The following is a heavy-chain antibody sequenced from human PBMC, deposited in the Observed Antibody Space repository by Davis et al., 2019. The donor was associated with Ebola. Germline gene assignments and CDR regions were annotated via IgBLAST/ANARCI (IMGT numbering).Heavy chain of an antibody. J-gene: IGHJ3*02. CDR1: GGSISSHY. D-gene: IGHD3-22*01. Sequence: PSETLSLTFTVSGGSISSHYWSWIRQPAGKGLEWIGRIYSTGSTNYNPSLKSRVTMSVDTSKNQFSLKLTSVTAADTAVYYCARDRNYYYEGAFDIWGQGTMVTVSS. CDR2: IYSTGST. CDR3: ARDRNYYYEGAFDI. V-gene: IGHV4-4*07.